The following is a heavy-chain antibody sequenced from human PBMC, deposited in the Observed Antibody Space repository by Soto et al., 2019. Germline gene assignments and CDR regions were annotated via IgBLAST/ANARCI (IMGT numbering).Heavy chain of an antibody. CDR1: GGSFSGYY. V-gene: IGHV4-34*01. CDR3: ARERGLRFLEWTRKRYYFEY. Sequence: SETLSLTCAVYGGSFSGYYWSWIRQPPGKGLEWIGEINHSGSTNYNPSLKSRVTISVDTSKNQFSLKLSSVTAADTAVYYCARERGLRFLEWTRKRYYFEYWGQGTLVTVSS. CDR2: INHSGST. D-gene: IGHD3-3*01. J-gene: IGHJ4*02.